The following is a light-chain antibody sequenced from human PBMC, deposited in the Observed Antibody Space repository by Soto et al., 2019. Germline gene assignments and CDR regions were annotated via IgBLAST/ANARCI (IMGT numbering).Light chain of an antibody. V-gene: IGLV2-14*03. CDR3: SSYTDSSFVI. J-gene: IGLJ2*01. CDR2: DVS. Sequence: QSALTQPASVSGSPGQSITISCTGTSSDIGDYKYVSWYKQHPGKAPKLMIYDVSNRPSGVSNRFSGSKSGNTASLTISGLQAEDEADYYFSSYTDSSFVIFGGGTKLTVL. CDR1: SSDIGDYKY.